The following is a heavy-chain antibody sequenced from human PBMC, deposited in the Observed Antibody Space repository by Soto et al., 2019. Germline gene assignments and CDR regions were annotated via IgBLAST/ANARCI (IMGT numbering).Heavy chain of an antibody. Sequence: QVQLQESDPGLVKPSQTLSLTCTVTGGSISSGDYYWSWIRQHPGKGLEWSGYIYYSGSTYYNPSLKSRVTISVDTSKNQFSLKLSSVTAAVTAVYYCARWWSGSRQGFDPWGQGTLVTVSS. CDR3: ARWWSGSRQGFDP. D-gene: IGHD3-3*01. V-gene: IGHV4-31*03. J-gene: IGHJ5*02. CDR2: IYYSGST. CDR1: GGSISSGDYY.